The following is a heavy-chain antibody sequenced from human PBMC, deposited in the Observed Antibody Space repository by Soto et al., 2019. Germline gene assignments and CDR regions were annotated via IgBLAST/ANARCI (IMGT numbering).Heavy chain of an antibody. CDR1: GGTFSSYA. Sequence: SVKVSCKASGGTFSSYAISWVRQAPGQGLEWMGGIIPIFGTANYAQKFQGRVTITADESTSTAYMELSSLRSEDTAVYYCARDIGAAASEYFQHWGQGTLVTVSS. D-gene: IGHD6-25*01. J-gene: IGHJ1*01. CDR3: ARDIGAAASEYFQH. CDR2: IIPIFGTA. V-gene: IGHV1-69*13.